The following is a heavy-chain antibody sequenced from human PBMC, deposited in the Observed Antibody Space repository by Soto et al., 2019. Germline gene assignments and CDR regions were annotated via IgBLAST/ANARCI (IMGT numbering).Heavy chain of an antibody. CDR1: GGSISSGGYY. CDR3: ARDGGYDFLTGYHRIDY. CDR2: IYYSGST. V-gene: IGHV4-31*03. J-gene: IGHJ4*02. D-gene: IGHD3-9*01. Sequence: SETLSLTCTVSGGSISSGGYYWSWIRQHPGKGLEWIGYIYYSGSTYYNPSLKSRVTISVDKAKNQFSLKLSSVTAADTAVYYCARDGGYDFLTGYHRIDYWGQGTLVTVSS.